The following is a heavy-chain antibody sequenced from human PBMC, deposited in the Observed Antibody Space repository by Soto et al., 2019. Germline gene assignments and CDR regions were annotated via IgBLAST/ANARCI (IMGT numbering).Heavy chain of an antibody. D-gene: IGHD4-17*01. Sequence: EVQLVESGGGLVKPGGSLRLSCAASGFTFSSYSMNWVRQDPGKGLAWVSSISSSSSYIYYADSVKGRFTISRDNAKNSLYLQMNSLRAEDTAVYYCAKASYGDPYYYYGMDVWGQGTTVTVSS. V-gene: IGHV3-21*01. J-gene: IGHJ6*02. CDR2: ISSSSSYI. CDR1: GFTFSSYS. CDR3: AKASYGDPYYYYGMDV.